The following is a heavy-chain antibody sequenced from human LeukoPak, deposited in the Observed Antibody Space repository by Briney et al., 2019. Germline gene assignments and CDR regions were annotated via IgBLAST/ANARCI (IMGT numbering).Heavy chain of an antibody. CDR2: ISYIGST. CDR3: ARDLVTVTKGFDI. D-gene: IGHD4-17*01. Sequence: SETLSLTCAVSDDSFRSHYWTWIRQPPGKGLEWIGYISYIGSTNYNPSLKSRVTISIDTSKNQFSLKLSSVTAADTAVYYCARDLVTVTKGFDIWGQGTMVSVSS. CDR1: DDSFRSHY. V-gene: IGHV4-59*11. J-gene: IGHJ3*02.